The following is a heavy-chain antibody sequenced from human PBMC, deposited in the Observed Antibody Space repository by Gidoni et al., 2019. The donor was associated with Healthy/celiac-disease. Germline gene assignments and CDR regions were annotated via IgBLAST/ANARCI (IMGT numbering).Heavy chain of an antibody. CDR2: ISGSGGST. D-gene: IGHD2-2*01. CDR3: AKASAAIFSRYVYGMDV. V-gene: IGHV3-23*01. CDR1: GFTLSSYA. Sequence: EVQLLESGGGVVQPGGSLRLSCAASGFTLSSYAMSWVRQAPGKGLEWVSAISGSGGSTYYADSVKGRFTISRDNSKNTLYLQMNSLRAEDTAVYYCAKASAAIFSRYVYGMDVWGQGTTVTVSS. J-gene: IGHJ6*02.